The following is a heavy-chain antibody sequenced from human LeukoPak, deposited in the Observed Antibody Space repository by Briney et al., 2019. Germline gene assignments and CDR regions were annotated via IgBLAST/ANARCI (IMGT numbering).Heavy chain of an antibody. CDR2: IIPIFGTA. D-gene: IGHD3-3*01. V-gene: IGHV1-69*13. CDR3: AREHIRYYDFWSGPSPAQYYFDY. CDR1: GGTFSSYA. J-gene: IGHJ4*02. Sequence: SVKVSCKASGGTFSSYAISWVRQAPGQGLEWMGGIIPIFGTANYTQKFQGRVTITADESTSTAYMELSSLRSEDTAVYYCAREHIRYYDFWSGPSPAQYYFDYWGQGTLVTVSS.